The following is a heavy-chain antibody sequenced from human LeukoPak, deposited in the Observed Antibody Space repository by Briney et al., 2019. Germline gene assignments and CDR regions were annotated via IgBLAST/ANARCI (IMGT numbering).Heavy chain of an antibody. D-gene: IGHD6-13*01. J-gene: IGHJ4*02. Sequence: SETLSLTCTVSGGSISSYYWSWSRQPPGKGLEWIGYIYYSGSTNYNPSLKSRVTISVDTSKNQFSLKLSSVTAADTAVYYCASPNSSSWYGLDYWGQGTLVTVSS. CDR2: IYYSGST. CDR3: ASPNSSSWYGLDY. CDR1: GGSISSYY. V-gene: IGHV4-59*08.